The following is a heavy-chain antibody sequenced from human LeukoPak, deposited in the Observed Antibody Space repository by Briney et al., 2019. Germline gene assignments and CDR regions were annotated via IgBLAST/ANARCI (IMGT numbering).Heavy chain of an antibody. CDR2: ISSSSSYI. D-gene: IGHD3-9*01. J-gene: IGHJ4*02. CDR1: GFTFSSYS. V-gene: IGHV3-21*01. CDR3: ARESFDWSIDY. Sequence: GGSLRPSCAASGFTFSSYSMNWVRLAPGKGLEWVSSISSSSSYIYYADSVKGRFTISRDNAKNSLYLQMNSLRAEDTAVYYCARESFDWSIDYWGQGTLVTVSS.